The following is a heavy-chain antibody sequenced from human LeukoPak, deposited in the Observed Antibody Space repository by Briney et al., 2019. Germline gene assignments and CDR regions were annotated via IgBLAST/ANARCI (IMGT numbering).Heavy chain of an antibody. CDR2: IYYSGYT. V-gene: IGHV4-59*08. CDR1: GASISSYY. D-gene: IGHD2-8*01. Sequence: SETLSLTCTVSGASISSYYWSWIRQPPGKGLEWIAYIYYSGYTNYNPSLKSRVTISVDTSKNQFSLKLSSVTAADTAVYYCARRYYTNGVYYYDYWGQGTLVTVSS. J-gene: IGHJ4*02. CDR3: ARRYYTNGVYYYDY.